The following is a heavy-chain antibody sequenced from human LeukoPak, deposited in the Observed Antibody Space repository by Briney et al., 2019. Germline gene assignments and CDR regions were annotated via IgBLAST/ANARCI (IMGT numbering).Heavy chain of an antibody. J-gene: IGHJ4*02. CDR3: TSEDQGGFDY. Sequence: GGSLRLSCAASGFTFSRYAMHWVRQAPIKGLEWVGRIKRKIDGETTDYAAPAKGRFTISRDDSKNTLYLQMNSLKTEDTAVYYCTSEDQGGFDYWGRGTLVTVSS. CDR1: GFTFSRYA. V-gene: IGHV3-15*01. CDR2: IKRKIDGETT. D-gene: IGHD1-26*01.